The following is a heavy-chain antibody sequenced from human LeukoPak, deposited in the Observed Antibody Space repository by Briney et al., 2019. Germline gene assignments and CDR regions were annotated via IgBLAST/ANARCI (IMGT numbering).Heavy chain of an antibody. V-gene: IGHV3-23*01. D-gene: IGHD2-2*02. CDR3: ANTILTGAL. CDR2: IDAGGGST. CDR1: GFTFSGSD. Sequence: GGSLRLSCAASGFTFSGSDMSWVRQAPGKGLEWVSAIDAGGGSTYYAEPVKGRFTISRDNSRNTLYLQMNSLRAEDTAVYYCANTILTGALWGQGTLVTVSS. J-gene: IGHJ4*02.